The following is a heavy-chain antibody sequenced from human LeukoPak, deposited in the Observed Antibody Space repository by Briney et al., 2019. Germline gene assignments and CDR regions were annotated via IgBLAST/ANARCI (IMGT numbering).Heavy chain of an antibody. J-gene: IGHJ4*02. CDR3: ARASRDGYNQNFDH. D-gene: IGHD5-24*01. CDR1: GYDFSTYW. Sequence: GESLKISCKGLGYDFSTYWNARVRQRPGKGLEWMGIIYPGGSETRYDPSFQGQVTISADRSTSTAYLQWSSLRASDTAMYYCARASRDGYNQNFDHWGQGTLVTVSS. CDR2: IYPGGSET. V-gene: IGHV5-51*01.